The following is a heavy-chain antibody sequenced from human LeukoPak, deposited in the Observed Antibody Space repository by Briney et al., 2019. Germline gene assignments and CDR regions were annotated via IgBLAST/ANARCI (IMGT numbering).Heavy chain of an antibody. D-gene: IGHD3-10*01. CDR3: AREAFTMVRGVEVYGMDV. Sequence: PGKSLRLSCAASGFTFSSYAMSWVRQAPGKGLEWVSYISSSGSTIYYADSVKGRFTISRDNAKNSLYLQMNSLRAEDTAVYYCAREAFTMVRGVEVYGMDVWGKGTTVTVSS. V-gene: IGHV3-48*03. CDR2: ISSSGSTI. J-gene: IGHJ6*04. CDR1: GFTFSSYA.